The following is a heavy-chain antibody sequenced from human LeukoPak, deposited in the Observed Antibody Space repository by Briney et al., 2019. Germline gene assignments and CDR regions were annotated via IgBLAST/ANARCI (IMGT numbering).Heavy chain of an antibody. D-gene: IGHD6-19*01. CDR3: ARDWVIAVAGNPNWFDP. CDR1: GFTFSSYS. CDR2: ISSSSSTI. J-gene: IGHJ5*02. Sequence: GGSLRLSCAASGFTFSSYSMNWVRQAPGKGLEWVSYISSSSSTIYYADSVKGRFTISRDNAKNSLYLQMNSLRAEDTAVYYCARDWVIAVAGNPNWFDPWGQGTPVTVSS. V-gene: IGHV3-48*01.